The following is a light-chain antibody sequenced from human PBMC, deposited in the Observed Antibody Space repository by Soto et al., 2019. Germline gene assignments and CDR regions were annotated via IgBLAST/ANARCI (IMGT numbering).Light chain of an antibody. CDR3: QQYDSSPPYMYT. CDR2: GTS. CDR1: QSVSSSY. J-gene: IGKJ2*01. V-gene: IGKV3-20*01. Sequence: EIVLTQSPGTLSLSPGERATLSCRASQSVSSSYLAWYQQKPGQAPRLLIYGTSSRATGIPDRFSGSGSGTDGTITISRLEPEDSAVYSCQQYDSSPPYMYTFGQGTKLEIK.